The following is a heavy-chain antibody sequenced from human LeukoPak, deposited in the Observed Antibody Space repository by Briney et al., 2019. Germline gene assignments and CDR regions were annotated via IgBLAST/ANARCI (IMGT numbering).Heavy chain of an antibody. CDR2: INHSGST. V-gene: IGHV4-34*01. CDR1: GGSFSGYY. CDR3: ARNGYSYGTYYFDY. D-gene: IGHD5-18*01. Sequence: PSETLSLTCAVYGGSFSGYYWSWIRQPPGKGLECIGEINHSGSTNYNPSLKSRVTISVDTSKNQFSLKLSSVTAADTAVYYCARNGYSYGTYYFDYWGQGTLVTVSS. J-gene: IGHJ4*02.